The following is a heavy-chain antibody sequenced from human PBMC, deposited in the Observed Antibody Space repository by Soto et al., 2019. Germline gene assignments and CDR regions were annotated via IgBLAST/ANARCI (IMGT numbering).Heavy chain of an antibody. CDR3: ARGYRQSGYSSSWVFDY. Sequence: QVQLRESGPGLVKPSQTLSLTCTVSGGSINSGGYYWNWIRQHPGKGLEWIGYMYYSGSTYYNPFLRSRVIISADTSENHFSLKLSSAPAAATAVYFCARGYRQSGYSSSWVFDYWGQGTLVNVAS. CDR1: GGSINSGGYY. CDR2: MYYSGST. J-gene: IGHJ4*02. V-gene: IGHV4-31*03. D-gene: IGHD6-13*01.